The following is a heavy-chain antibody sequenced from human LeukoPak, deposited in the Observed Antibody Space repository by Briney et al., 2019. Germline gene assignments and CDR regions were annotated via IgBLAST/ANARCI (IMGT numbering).Heavy chain of an antibody. V-gene: IGHV1-3*01. Sequence: ASVKVSCKASGYTFTSYAMHWVRQAPGQRLEWMGWINAGNGNTKYSQKFQGRVTITRDTSASTAYMELSSLRSEDTAVYYCASSCSSTSCYFGGTSYNWFDPWGQGTLVTVSS. D-gene: IGHD2-2*01. CDR2: INAGNGNT. CDR3: ASSCSSTSCYFGGTSYNWFDP. J-gene: IGHJ5*02. CDR1: GYTFTSYA.